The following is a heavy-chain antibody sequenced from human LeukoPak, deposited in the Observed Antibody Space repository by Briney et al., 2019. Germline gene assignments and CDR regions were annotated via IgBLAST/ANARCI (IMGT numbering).Heavy chain of an antibody. V-gene: IGHV3-21*01. D-gene: IGHD3-10*01. CDR1: GFTFSSYS. CDR3: ARATRNYYGSGSIDY. Sequence: PGGSLRLSCAASGFTFSSYSMNWVRQAPGKGLEWVSSISSSSSYIYYADSVKGRFTISRDNAKNSLYLQMNSLRAEDTAVYYCARATRNYYGSGSIDYWGQGTLVTVSS. CDR2: ISSSSSYI. J-gene: IGHJ4*02.